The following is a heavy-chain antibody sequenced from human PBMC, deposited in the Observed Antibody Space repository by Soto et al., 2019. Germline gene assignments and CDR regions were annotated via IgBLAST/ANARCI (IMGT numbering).Heavy chain of an antibody. V-gene: IGHV4-34*01. Sequence: QVQLQQWGAGLLKPSETLYLTCAVYGGSFSGYYWSWIRQPPGKGLEWLGEINHSGSTNYNPSLKSLVTISVDTSKNQFSLKLSSVTAADTAVYYCARGLAYYYGSGRHKYNWFDPWGQGTLVTVSS. CDR2: INHSGST. CDR3: ARGLAYYYGSGRHKYNWFDP. CDR1: GGSFSGYY. J-gene: IGHJ5*02. D-gene: IGHD3-10*01.